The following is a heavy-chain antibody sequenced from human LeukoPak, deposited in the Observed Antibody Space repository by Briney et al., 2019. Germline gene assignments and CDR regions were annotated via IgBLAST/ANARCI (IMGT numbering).Heavy chain of an antibody. Sequence: SETLSLTCTVSGGTISSYYWNWIRQPPGKGLEWIGYIHYSGSTKYNPSLKSRVTISVDTSKNQFSLKLSSVTAADTAVYYRGRVDSRWWGFDYWGQGTLVTGFS. J-gene: IGHJ4*02. D-gene: IGHD6-13*01. CDR1: GGTISSYY. V-gene: IGHV4-59*08. CDR2: IHYSGST. CDR3: GRVDSRWWGFDY.